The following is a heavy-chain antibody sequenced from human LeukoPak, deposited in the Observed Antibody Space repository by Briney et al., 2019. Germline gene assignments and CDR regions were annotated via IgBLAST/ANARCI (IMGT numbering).Heavy chain of an antibody. V-gene: IGHV1-69*06. CDR3: ARVFRRRHDFSDYGRPYDAFDV. CDR1: RGSYA. Sequence: SVKVSCKASRGSYAISWVRQAPGQGLEWVGGIMPLFGTTNYVQNFEDRVTITADTSTNTVYMEVSSLRSEDTAIYYCARVFRRRHDFSDYGRPYDAFDVWGQGTLVTVSS. CDR2: IMPLFGTT. J-gene: IGHJ3*01. D-gene: IGHD4-17*01.